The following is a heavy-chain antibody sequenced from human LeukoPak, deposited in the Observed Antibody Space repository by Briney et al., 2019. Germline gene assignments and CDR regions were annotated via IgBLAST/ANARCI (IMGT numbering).Heavy chain of an antibody. CDR1: GFTVSSNY. CDR3: ARGSPIMITFGGVIDRYNWFDP. V-gene: IGHV3-66*01. J-gene: IGHJ5*02. CDR2: IYSGGST. Sequence: GGSLRLSCAASGFTVSSNYMSWVRQAPGKGLEWVSVIYSGGSTYYADSVKGRFTISRDNSKNTLYLQMNSLRAEDTAVYYCARGSPIMITFGGVIDRYNWFDPWGQGTLVTVSS. D-gene: IGHD3-16*02.